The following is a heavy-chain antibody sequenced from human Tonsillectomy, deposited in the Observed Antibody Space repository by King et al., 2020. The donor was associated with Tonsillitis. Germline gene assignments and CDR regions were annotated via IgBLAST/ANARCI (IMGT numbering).Heavy chain of an antibody. D-gene: IGHD6-19*01. Sequence: VQLVESGTEVKRPGASVKVSCKASGYTFTSYDINWVRQATGQGLEWMGWMNPNSANTGYAQKFQGRVTMTRNTPISTAYMELSSLRSEDTAVYYCARGIRDSSGREYFQHWGQGSLVIVSS. CDR2: MNPNSANT. CDR1: GYTFTSYD. V-gene: IGHV1-8*02. CDR3: ARGIRDSSGREYFQH. J-gene: IGHJ1*01.